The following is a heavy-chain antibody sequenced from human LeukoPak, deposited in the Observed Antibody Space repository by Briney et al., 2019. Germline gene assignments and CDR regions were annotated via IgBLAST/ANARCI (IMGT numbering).Heavy chain of an antibody. CDR2: IYPGDSDI. Sequence: GESLKISCKGSGYSFTSYWIGWVRQMPGKGLEWMGIIYPGDSDIRYSPSFQGQVTISADKSISTAYLQWSSLKASDTAMYYCARLPNYDFWSGYYQHYYYMDVWGKGTTVTVSS. J-gene: IGHJ6*03. CDR3: ARLPNYDFWSGYYQHYYYMDV. V-gene: IGHV5-51*01. D-gene: IGHD3-3*01. CDR1: GYSFTSYW.